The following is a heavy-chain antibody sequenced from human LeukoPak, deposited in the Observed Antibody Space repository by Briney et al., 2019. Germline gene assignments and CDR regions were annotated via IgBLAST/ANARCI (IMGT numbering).Heavy chain of an antibody. V-gene: IGHV3-23*01. CDR3: AKEVKAPTNWFDP. J-gene: IGHJ5*02. CDR2: ISFSGTTT. CDR1: GFTFSSYS. Sequence: QSGGSLRLSCAASGFTFSSYSMNWVRQAPGKGLEWVSSISFSGTTTYYADSVKGRFTISRDNLKNTLYLQMNSLGAEDTAVYFCAKEVKAPTNWFDPWGQGTLVTVSS.